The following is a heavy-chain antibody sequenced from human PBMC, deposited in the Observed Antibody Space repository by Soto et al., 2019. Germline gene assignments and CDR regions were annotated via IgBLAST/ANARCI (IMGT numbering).Heavy chain of an antibody. J-gene: IGHJ5*02. V-gene: IGHV1-3*01. D-gene: IGHD2-15*01. CDR1: GYTFTSYA. Sequence: QVQLVQSGAEVKKPGASVKVSCKASGYTFTSYAMHWVRQAPGQRLEWMGWINAGNGNSKYSQKFQGRVTITRDTSACTAYMELSSLRSEDTAVYYGARGSVVGVDPWGQGTLVTVSS. CDR3: ARGSVVGVDP. CDR2: INAGNGNS.